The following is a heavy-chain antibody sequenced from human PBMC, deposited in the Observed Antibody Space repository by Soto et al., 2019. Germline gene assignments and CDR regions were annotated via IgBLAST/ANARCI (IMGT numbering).Heavy chain of an antibody. V-gene: IGHV3-53*01. CDR2: IYSGGST. D-gene: IGHD2-15*01. J-gene: IGHJ3*02. CDR1: GFTVSSNY. Sequence: EVQLVESGGGLIQPGGSLRLSCAASGFTVSSNYMSWVRQAPGKGLEWVSVIYSGGSTYYADSVKGRFTISRDNSKNTLYLQMNSLRAEDTAVYYCARDGRRLVASNAFDIWGQGTMVTVSS. CDR3: ARDGRRLVASNAFDI.